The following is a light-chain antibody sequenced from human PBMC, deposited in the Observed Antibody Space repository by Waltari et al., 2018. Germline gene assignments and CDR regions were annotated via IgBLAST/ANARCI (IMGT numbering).Light chain of an antibody. CDR2: DAS. CDR1: QSVSSY. Sequence: IVLTQSPATLSLYPVERATLSCRASQSVSSYLAWYQQKPGQAPRLLIYDASNRATGITARFSGSGSGTDFTLTISSLEPEDFAVYYCLQRNSWPLTFGGGTKVEIK. J-gene: IGKJ4*01. CDR3: LQRNSWPLT. V-gene: IGKV3-11*01.